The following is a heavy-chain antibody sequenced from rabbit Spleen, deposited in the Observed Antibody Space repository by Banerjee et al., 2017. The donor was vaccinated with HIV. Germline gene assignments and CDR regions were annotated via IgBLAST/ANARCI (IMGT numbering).Heavy chain of an antibody. J-gene: IGHJ4*01. V-gene: IGHV1S43*01. D-gene: IGHD7-1*01. Sequence: QLVESGGGLVQPGGSLTLSCKASGIDFNTYQQMCWVRQAPGKGLELIACIYISGGGTWYASWAKGRLAISRSTSLNTVDLKMTSLTAADTATYFCARARNVDSTGYPYNLWGQGTLVTVS. CDR3: ARARNVDSTGYPYNL. CDR1: GIDFNTYQQ. CDR2: IYISGGGT.